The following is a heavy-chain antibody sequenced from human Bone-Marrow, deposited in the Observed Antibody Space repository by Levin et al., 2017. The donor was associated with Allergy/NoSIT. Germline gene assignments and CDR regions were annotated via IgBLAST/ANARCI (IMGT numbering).Heavy chain of an antibody. CDR2: IKGNGGST. J-gene: IGHJ4*02. V-gene: IGHV3-23*01. CDR1: GLTFSTFSSYA. Sequence: SGGSLRLSCAASGLTFSTFSSYAMSWVRQAPGKGLEWVSGIKGNGGSTDYADSVKGRFTISRDNSKNTLYLQMNSLRAEDTAVYYCAKVCWNHGEGDSWGQGTLVTVSS. D-gene: IGHD1-1*01. CDR3: AKVCWNHGEGDS.